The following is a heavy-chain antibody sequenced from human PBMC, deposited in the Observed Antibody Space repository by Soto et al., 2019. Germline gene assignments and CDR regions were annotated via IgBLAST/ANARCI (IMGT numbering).Heavy chain of an antibody. J-gene: IGHJ5*02. CDR1: GGSISSYY. CDR2: IYHSGST. Sequence: PSETLSLTCTVSGGSISSYYWSWIRQTAGKGLEWLAYIYHSGSTNYNPSLKSRVTISVDTSKNQFSLKLSSVTAADTAVYYCARGQQWLERWFDPWGQGTLVTVSS. D-gene: IGHD6-19*01. V-gene: IGHV4-59*12. CDR3: ARGQQWLERWFDP.